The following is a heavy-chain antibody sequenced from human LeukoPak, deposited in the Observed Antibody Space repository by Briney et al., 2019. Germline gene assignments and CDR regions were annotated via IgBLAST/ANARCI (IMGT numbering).Heavy chain of an antibody. CDR2: VNPDNGNT. CDR1: GYSFTTFH. J-gene: IGHJ3*01. V-gene: IGHV1-8*03. D-gene: IGHD3/OR15-3a*01. Sequence: ASVKVSCKAAGYSFTTFHMNWVRQAPGQGPEWMGWVNPDNGNTGFAQKFQGRVTITQNSSVTTVYMELSSLTSEDTAVYYCARRGLVAGIYDLVYGFDPWGQGTMVTVSS. CDR3: ARRGLVAGIYDLVYGFDP.